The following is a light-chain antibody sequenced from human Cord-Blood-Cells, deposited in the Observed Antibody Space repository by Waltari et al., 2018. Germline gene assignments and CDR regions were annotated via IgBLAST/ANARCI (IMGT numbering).Light chain of an antibody. J-gene: IGLJ3*02. Sequence: QSALTQPPSASGSPGQSVTISCTATSSDVGGYNYVSWYQQHPGKAPKLMIYEVSKRPSGVPDRFSGSKSGNTAYLTVSGLQAEDEADYYCSSYAGSNNLVFGGGTKLTVL. CDR3: SSYAGSNNLV. V-gene: IGLV2-8*01. CDR1: SSDVGGYNY. CDR2: EVS.